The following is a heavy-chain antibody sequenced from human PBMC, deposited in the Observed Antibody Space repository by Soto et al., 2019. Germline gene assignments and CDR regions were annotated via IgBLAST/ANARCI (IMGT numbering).Heavy chain of an antibody. CDR3: TTFRYFYDSSGYYLWDF. J-gene: IGHJ4*02. D-gene: IGHD3-22*01. V-gene: IGHV3-15*07. Sequence: GGSLRLSCAASGFTFSSAWMNWVRQAPGKGLEWVGCIKSQTDGGTTDYAAPVKGRFTISRDDSKNTLYLQMDSLKTEDTAVYFCTTFRYFYDSSGYYLWDFWGQGTLVTVSS. CDR2: IKSQTDGGTT. CDR1: GFTFSSAW.